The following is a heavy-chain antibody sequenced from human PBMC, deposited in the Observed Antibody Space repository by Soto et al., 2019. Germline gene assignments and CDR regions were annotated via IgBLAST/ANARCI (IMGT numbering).Heavy chain of an antibody. V-gene: IGHV3-30*04. J-gene: IGHJ4*02. CDR2: ISYDGREN. CDR3: ARDGQQLVGAAALYYFDY. CDR1: GFTFSTYV. D-gene: IGHD6-6*01. Sequence: QVQLVESGGGVVQPGRSLRLSCAASGFTFSTYVMHWVRQAPGKGLEWVTFISYDGRENYYADSVKGRFTISRDNSKNTXXLQMNSLRADDTAVYYCARDGQQLVGAAALYYFDYWGQGSLVTVSS.